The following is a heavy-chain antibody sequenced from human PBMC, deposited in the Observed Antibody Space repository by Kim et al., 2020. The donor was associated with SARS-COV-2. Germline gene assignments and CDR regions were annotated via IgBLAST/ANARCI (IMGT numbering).Heavy chain of an antibody. Sequence: ASVKVSCKASGYTFTIYAMHWVRQAPGQRLEWMGWINAGNGNTKYSQKFQGRVTITRDTSASTAYMELSSLRSEDTAVYYCARFVSWFGGYYYYGMDVWGQGTTVTVSS. V-gene: IGHV1-3*01. D-gene: IGHD3-10*01. CDR3: ARFVSWFGGYYYYGMDV. J-gene: IGHJ6*02. CDR1: GYTFTIYA. CDR2: INAGNGNT.